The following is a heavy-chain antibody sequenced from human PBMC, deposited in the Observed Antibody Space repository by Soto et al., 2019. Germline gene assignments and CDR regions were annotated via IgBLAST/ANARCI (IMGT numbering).Heavy chain of an antibody. D-gene: IGHD3-22*01. CDR3: ARAPTYYYDRGGFDP. V-gene: IGHV4-30-2*01. J-gene: IGHJ5*02. CDR1: VGYISSGVYS. CDR2: IYHSGST. Sequence: KPSETLSLSCGVSVGYISSGVYSWIWIRQPPGKGLEWIGYIYHSGSTYYNPSLKSRVTISVDRSKNQFSLKLSSVTAADTAVYYCARAPTYYYDRGGFDPWGQGTLVTV.